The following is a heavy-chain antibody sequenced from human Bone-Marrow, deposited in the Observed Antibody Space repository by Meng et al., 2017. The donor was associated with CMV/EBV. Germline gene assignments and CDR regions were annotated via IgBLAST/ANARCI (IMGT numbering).Heavy chain of an antibody. Sequence: SETLSLTCTVSGGSISSYYWSWIRQPPGKGLEWIGYIYYSGSTNYNPSLKSRVTISVDTYKNQFSLKLSSVTAADTAVYYCPRWVSDYYGMAVWGQGTTVTVSS. J-gene: IGHJ6*02. CDR2: IYYSGST. D-gene: IGHD3-22*01. V-gene: IGHV4-59*01. CDR3: PRWVSDYYGMAV. CDR1: GGSISSYY.